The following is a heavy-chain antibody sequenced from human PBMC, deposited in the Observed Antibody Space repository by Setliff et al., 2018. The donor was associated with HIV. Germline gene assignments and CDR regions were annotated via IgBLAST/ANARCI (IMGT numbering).Heavy chain of an antibody. Sequence: PSETLSLTCTVSGGSISGHYWGWIRQPPGKGLEWIAIIHQSGTAHKRPSLKSRVTISIDTSENLFSLKLSGVTAADTAIYYCARQVGEGKWYLDSWGHGTLVTVSS. CDR2: IHQSGTA. J-gene: IGHJ4*03. D-gene: IGHD1-26*01. V-gene: IGHV4-59*08. CDR3: ARQVGEGKWYLDS. CDR1: GGSISGHY.